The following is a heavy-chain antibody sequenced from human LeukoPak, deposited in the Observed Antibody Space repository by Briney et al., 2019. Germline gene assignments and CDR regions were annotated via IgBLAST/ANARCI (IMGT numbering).Heavy chain of an antibody. V-gene: IGHV3-48*04. J-gene: IGHJ6*03. CDR1: GFIFSSYS. D-gene: IGHD2-2*01. CDR2: ISSSSSTI. Sequence: PGGSLRLSCAASGFIFSSYSMNWVRQAPGKGLEWVSYISSSSSTIYYADSVKGRFTISRDNAKNSLYLQMNSLRAEDTAVYYCARDPIVVVPAAIGYYMDVWGKGTTVTVSS. CDR3: ARDPIVVVPAAIGYYMDV.